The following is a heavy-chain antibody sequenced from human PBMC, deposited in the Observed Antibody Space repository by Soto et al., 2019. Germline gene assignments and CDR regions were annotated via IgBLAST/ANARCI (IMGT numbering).Heavy chain of an antibody. D-gene: IGHD5-12*01. CDR2: SNAGNGNT. CDR3: ARDPEMATTDYYYGMDV. V-gene: IGHV1-3*02. CDR1: GYTFTNYA. Sequence: GSSVKVSCKASGYTFTNYAMHWVRQAAAQRLEWMGWSNAGNGNTKYSQEFQGRVTITRDTSASTAYMELSSLRSEDTAVYYCARDPEMATTDYYYGMDVWGQGTTVTVS. J-gene: IGHJ6*02.